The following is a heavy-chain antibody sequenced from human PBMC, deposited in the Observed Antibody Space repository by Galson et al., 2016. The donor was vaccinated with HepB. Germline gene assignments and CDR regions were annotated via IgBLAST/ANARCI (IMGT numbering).Heavy chain of an antibody. CDR2: ISITHNYI. D-gene: IGHD2-15*01. CDR3: ARLVDQIFDY. J-gene: IGHJ4*02. CDR1: RFTFSSYS. Sequence: SLRLSCAASRFTFSSYSINWVRQAPGKGLEWVSSISITHNYIYYADSVKGRFTISRDNAKKSVYLQVKSLRAEDTAVYYCARLVDQIFDYWGQGTLVTVSS. V-gene: IGHV3-21*01.